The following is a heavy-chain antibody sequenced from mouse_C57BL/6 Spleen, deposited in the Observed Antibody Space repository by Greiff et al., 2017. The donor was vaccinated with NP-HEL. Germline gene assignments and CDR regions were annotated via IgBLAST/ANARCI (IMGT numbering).Heavy chain of an antibody. CDR3: ARGGTTVVGYFDY. Sequence: QVQLKQSGAELVRPGASVKMSCKASGYTFTSYSMHWVKQRPGQGLEWIGYINPSIGHTKYNQKFKEKATLTADKSSSTAYMQLSSLTSEDAAVYYCARGGTTVVGYFDYWGQGTTLTVSS. CDR2: INPSIGHT. D-gene: IGHD1-1*01. CDR1: GYTFTSYS. V-gene: IGHV1-4*01. J-gene: IGHJ2*01.